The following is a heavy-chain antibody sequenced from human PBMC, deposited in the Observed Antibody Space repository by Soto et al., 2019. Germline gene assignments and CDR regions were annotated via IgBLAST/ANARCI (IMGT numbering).Heavy chain of an antibody. V-gene: IGHV3-30*18. Sequence: SCKASGGTFSSYGMHWVRQAPGKGLEWVAVISYDGSNKYYADSVKGRFTISRDNSKNTLYLQMNSLRAEDTAVYYCAKVRWLYSYGYFPDYWGQ. CDR3: AKVRWLYSYGYFPDY. D-gene: IGHD5-18*01. J-gene: IGHJ4*01. CDR2: ISYDGSNK. CDR1: GGTFSSYG.